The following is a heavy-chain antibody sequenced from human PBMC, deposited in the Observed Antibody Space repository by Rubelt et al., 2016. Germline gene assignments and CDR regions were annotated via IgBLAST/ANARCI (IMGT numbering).Heavy chain of an antibody. J-gene: IGHJ5*02. Sequence: KSRVTISVDTSKNQFSLQLSSVTAADTAVYYCARAVYCSSPSCYVNWFDPWGQGTLVTVSS. V-gene: IGHV4-31*02. CDR3: ARAVYCSSPSCYVNWFDP. D-gene: IGHD2-2*01.